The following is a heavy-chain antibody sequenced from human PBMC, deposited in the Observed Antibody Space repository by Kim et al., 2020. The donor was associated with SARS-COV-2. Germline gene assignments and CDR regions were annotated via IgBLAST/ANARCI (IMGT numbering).Heavy chain of an antibody. D-gene: IGHD2-2*01. CDR1: GDSVSSNSAA. V-gene: IGHV6-1*01. J-gene: IGHJ6*02. CDR3: AREVCSSTSCYYYYYGMDV. CDR2: TYYRSKWYN. Sequence: SQTLSLTCAISGDSVSSNSAAWNWIRQSPSRGLEWLGRTYYRSKWYNDYAVSVKSRITINPDTSKNQFSLQLNSVTPEDTAVYYCAREVCSSTSCYYYYYGMDVWGQGTTVTVSS.